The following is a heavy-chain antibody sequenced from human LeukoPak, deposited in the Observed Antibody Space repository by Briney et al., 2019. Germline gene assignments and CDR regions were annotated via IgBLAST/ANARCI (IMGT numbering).Heavy chain of an antibody. CDR2: IYTSGST. J-gene: IGHJ5*02. Sequence: SETLSLTCTVSGGSISRYYWSWIRQPAGKGLEWIGRIYTSGSTNYNPSLKSRVTMSVDTSKNQFSLKLSSVTAADTAVYYCARDQCSSTSCYGVDWFDPWGQGTLVTVSS. CDR1: GGSISRYY. V-gene: IGHV4-4*07. D-gene: IGHD2-2*01. CDR3: ARDQCSSTSCYGVDWFDP.